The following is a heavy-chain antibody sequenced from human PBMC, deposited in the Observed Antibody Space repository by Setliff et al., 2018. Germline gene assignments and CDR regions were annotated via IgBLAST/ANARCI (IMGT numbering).Heavy chain of an antibody. CDR1: GFTFSNAW. Sequence: PGASLRLSCAASGFTFSNAWMSWVRPAPGKGLEWVGRSKSKTDDGTTDYAAPVKGRFTISRDDSKNTLYLQMNSLKTEDTAVCYCTTDPGSYNFWSGYPYYYYYMDVWGKGTTVTVSS. V-gene: IGHV3-15*01. J-gene: IGHJ6*03. D-gene: IGHD3-3*01. CDR3: TTDPGSYNFWSGYPYYYYYMDV. CDR2: SKSKTDDGTT.